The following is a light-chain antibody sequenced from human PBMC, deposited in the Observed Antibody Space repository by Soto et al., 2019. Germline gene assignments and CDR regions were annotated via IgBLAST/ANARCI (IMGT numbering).Light chain of an antibody. CDR3: RQYKSYPIT. Sequence: DIQMTQSPSSLSASVGDRVTITCRASQDISNSLGWFQQKPGKAPKSLIYGASSLHSGVPLKFSGSGSGTEFTLTISGLQPEDFATYYCRQYKSYPITFGQGTRLEMK. J-gene: IGKJ5*01. V-gene: IGKV1-16*02. CDR2: GAS. CDR1: QDISNS.